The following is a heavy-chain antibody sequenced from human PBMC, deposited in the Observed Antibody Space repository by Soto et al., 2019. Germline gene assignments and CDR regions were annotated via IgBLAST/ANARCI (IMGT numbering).Heavy chain of an antibody. CDR3: ARVSRTTSATIHY. J-gene: IGHJ4*02. D-gene: IGHD1-1*01. V-gene: IGHV1-2*04. Sequence: ASVKVSCKASGYTFTGYYMHWVRQAPGQGLEWMGWINPNSGGTNYAQKFQGWVTMTRDTSISTAYMELSRLRSDDTAVYYCARVSRTTSATIHYWGQGTLVTVSS. CDR2: INPNSGGT. CDR1: GYTFTGYY.